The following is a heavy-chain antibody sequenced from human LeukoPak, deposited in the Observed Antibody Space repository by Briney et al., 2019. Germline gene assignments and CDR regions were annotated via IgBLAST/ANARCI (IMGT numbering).Heavy chain of an antibody. Sequence: ASVKVSCKASGGTFSSYAISWVRQAPGQGLERMGGIIPIFGTANYAQKFQGRVTITADKSTSTAYMELSSLRSEDTAVYYCARDEGFTTGTLFNWFDPWGQGTLVTVSS. CDR2: IIPIFGTA. V-gene: IGHV1-69*06. J-gene: IGHJ5*02. CDR1: GGTFSSYA. D-gene: IGHD1-1*01. CDR3: ARDEGFTTGTLFNWFDP.